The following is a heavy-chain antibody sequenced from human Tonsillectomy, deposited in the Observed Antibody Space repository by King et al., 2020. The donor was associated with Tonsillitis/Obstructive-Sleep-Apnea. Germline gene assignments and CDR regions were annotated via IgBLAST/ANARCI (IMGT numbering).Heavy chain of an antibody. D-gene: IGHD4-11*01. J-gene: IGHJ5*02. V-gene: IGHV4-31*03. CDR1: GGSISSGGYY. Sequence: QLQESGPGLVKPSQTLSLTCTVSGGSISSGGYYWSWIRQHPGKGLEWIGYIYYSGSTYYNPSPKSRVTISVDTSKNQFSLNLSSVIAADTAVYYCARENSSPSWFDPWGQGTLVTVSS. CDR2: IYYSGST. CDR3: ARENSSPSWFDP.